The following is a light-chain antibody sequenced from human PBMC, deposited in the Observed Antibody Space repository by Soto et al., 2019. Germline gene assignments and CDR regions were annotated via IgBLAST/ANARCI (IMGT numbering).Light chain of an antibody. CDR2: DVS. CDR3: AAWDDSLSSQNWV. J-gene: IGLJ3*02. V-gene: IGLV2-11*01. CDR1: SSDVGGYNY. Sequence: QSALTQPRSVSGSPGQSVTISCTGASSDVGGYNYVSWYQQHPGKAPKLMIYDVSKRPSGVPDRFSGSKSGNTASLTISGLQTEDEADYYCAAWDDSLSSQNWVFGGGTKLTVL.